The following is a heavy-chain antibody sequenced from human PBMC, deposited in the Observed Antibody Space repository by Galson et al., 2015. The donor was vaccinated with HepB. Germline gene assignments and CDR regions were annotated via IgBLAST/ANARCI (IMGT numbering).Heavy chain of an antibody. CDR3: AREGGGGGRYSWFDP. J-gene: IGHJ5*02. D-gene: IGHD3-16*01. Sequence: SVKVSCKASGYTFTSYAMHWVRQAPGQRLEWMGWINAGNGNTKYSQKFQGRVTITRDTSASTAYMELSSLRSEDTAVYYCAREGGGGGRYSWFDPWGQGTLVTVSS. CDR2: INAGNGNT. V-gene: IGHV1-3*01. CDR1: GYTFTSYA.